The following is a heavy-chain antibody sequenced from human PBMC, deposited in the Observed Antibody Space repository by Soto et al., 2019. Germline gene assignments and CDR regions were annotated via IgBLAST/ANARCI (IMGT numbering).Heavy chain of an antibody. Sequence: QVHLVQSGAEVKKPGASVKVSCKASGYTFASYGITWVRQAPGQGLEWMGWISAHNGNTDYAQKLQGRVIVTRDTSTISAHMVLRSLSSADTAVYYCVRGRYGDYWGQGALVTVS. J-gene: IGHJ4*02. CDR3: VRGRYGDY. D-gene: IGHD1-1*01. CDR2: ISAHNGNT. V-gene: IGHV1-18*01. CDR1: GYTFASYG.